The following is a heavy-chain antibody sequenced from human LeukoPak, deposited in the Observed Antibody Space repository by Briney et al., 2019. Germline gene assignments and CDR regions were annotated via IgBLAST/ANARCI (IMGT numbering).Heavy chain of an antibody. D-gene: IGHD3-3*01. CDR2: INHRGST. V-gene: IGHV4-34*01. J-gene: IGHJ6*04. CDR3: ARGPLGDFWSGKPTPGLMDV. CDR1: GGSFSGYY. Sequence: PSETLSLTCAVYGGSFSGYYWSWIRQPPGTGLEWIGEINHRGSTTYNPSLKSRVTISVDTSKNQFSLKLSSVTAADTAVYYCARGPLGDFWSGKPTPGLMDVWGKGTTVTVSS.